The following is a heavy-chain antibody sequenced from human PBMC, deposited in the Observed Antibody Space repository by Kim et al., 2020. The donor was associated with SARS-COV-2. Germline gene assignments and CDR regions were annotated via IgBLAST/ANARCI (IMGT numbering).Heavy chain of an antibody. V-gene: IGHV3-21*01. J-gene: IGHJ5*02. Sequence: YADSVQGRFTIPRDSAKSSLWLQMSSPRAEDTAVYYCARAEMATMRFDPWGQGTLVTVSS. D-gene: IGHD5-12*01. CDR3: ARAEMATMRFDP.